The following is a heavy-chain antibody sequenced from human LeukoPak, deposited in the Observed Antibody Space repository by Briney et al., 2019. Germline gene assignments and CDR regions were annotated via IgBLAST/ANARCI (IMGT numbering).Heavy chain of an antibody. CDR2: IYYSGSN. Sequence: SETLSLTCTVSGGSISSGGYYWSWIRQHPGKGLEWIGYIYYSGSNYYNPSLKSRVTISVDTSKNQFSLKLSSVTAADTAVYYCARDRDDYSNYRTDYYYGMEVWGQGTTVTVSS. J-gene: IGHJ6*02. CDR3: ARDRDDYSNYRTDYYYGMEV. V-gene: IGHV4-31*03. D-gene: IGHD4-11*01. CDR1: GGSISSGGYY.